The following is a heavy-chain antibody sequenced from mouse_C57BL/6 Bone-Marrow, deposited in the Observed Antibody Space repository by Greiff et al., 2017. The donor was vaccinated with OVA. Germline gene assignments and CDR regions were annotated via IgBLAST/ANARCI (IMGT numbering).Heavy chain of an antibody. Sequence: VQLQQSGAELVRPGASVKLSCTASGFNIKDDYMHWVKQRPEQGLEWIGWIDPENGDTEYASKFQGKATITADTSSNTAYLQLSSLTSEDTSVYYCTTFIFAYWGQGTLVTVSA. V-gene: IGHV14-4*01. J-gene: IGHJ3*01. CDR1: GFNIKDDY. CDR3: TTFIFAY. D-gene: IGHD1-1*01. CDR2: IDPENGDT.